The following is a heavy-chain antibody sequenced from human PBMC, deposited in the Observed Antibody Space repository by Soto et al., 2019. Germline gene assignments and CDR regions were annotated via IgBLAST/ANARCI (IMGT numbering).Heavy chain of an antibody. J-gene: IGHJ4*02. CDR2: IKSKSAGGTT. D-gene: IGHD3-22*01. Sequence: EVQLVESGGVLVKPGGSVRLSCAASGFTFSNAWMSWVRQAPGKGLEWVGRIKSKSAGGTTEYDAPVKDRFTISRDDSTNTLYLQMNSLKIEDTAVYYCARGHRSSGKIFDSWGQGTLVTVSS. CDR1: GFTFSNAW. CDR3: ARGHRSSGKIFDS. V-gene: IGHV3-15*01.